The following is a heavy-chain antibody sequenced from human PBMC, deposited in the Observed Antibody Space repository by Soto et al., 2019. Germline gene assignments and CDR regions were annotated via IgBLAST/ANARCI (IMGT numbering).Heavy chain of an antibody. CDR2: ISSSSSYI. J-gene: IGHJ5*02. D-gene: IGHD4-17*01. Sequence: EVQLVESGGGLVKPGGSLRLSCAASGFTFSSYSMNWVHQAPGKGLEWVSSISSSSSYIYYADSVKGRFTISRDNAKNSLYLQMNSLRAEDTAVYYCARDSTVTTSGWFDPWGQGTLVTVSS. V-gene: IGHV3-21*01. CDR1: GFTFSSYS. CDR3: ARDSTVTTSGWFDP.